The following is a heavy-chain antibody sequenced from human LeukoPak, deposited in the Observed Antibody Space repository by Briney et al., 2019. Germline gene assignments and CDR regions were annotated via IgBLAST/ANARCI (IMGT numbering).Heavy chain of an antibody. J-gene: IGHJ6*02. V-gene: IGHV5-10-1*01. CDR2: IDPSDSYT. Sequence: GESLKISCKGSGYSFTSYWISWVRQMPGKGLEWMGRIDPSDSYTNYRLSFQGYVTISADKSISTAYLQWSSLKASDTAMYYCARFVADVRGYCSSTSCIQYYYGMDVWGQGTTVTVSS. CDR1: GYSFTSYW. CDR3: ARFVADVRGYCSSTSCIQYYYGMDV. D-gene: IGHD2-2*01.